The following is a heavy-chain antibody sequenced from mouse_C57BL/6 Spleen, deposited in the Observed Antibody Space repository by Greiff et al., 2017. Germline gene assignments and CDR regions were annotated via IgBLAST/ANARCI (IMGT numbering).Heavy chain of an antibody. Sequence: QVQLQQPGAELVKPGASVKLSCKASGYTFPSYWMHWVKQRPGRGLEWSGRIDPNSGGTKYNEKFKNKATLTVDKPSSTAYMQLSSLTSEDSAVYYCAREGSSGPPFAYWGQGTRVTVSA. J-gene: IGHJ3*01. D-gene: IGHD3-2*02. CDR1: GYTFPSYW. CDR2: IDPNSGGT. CDR3: AREGSSGPPFAY. V-gene: IGHV1-72*01.